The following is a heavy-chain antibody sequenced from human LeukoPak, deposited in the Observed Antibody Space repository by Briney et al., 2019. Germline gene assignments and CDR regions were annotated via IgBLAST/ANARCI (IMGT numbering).Heavy chain of an antibody. V-gene: IGHV4-34*01. D-gene: IGHD3-22*01. CDR3: ARGRVGYYDSSGYYY. Sequence: PSETLSLTCAVYGGSFSGYYWSWIRQPPGKGLEWIGEINHSGSTNYNPSLKSRVTISVDTSKNQFSLKLSSVTAADAAVYYCARGRVGYYDSSGYYYWGQGTLVTVSS. J-gene: IGHJ4*02. CDR2: INHSGST. CDR1: GGSFSGYY.